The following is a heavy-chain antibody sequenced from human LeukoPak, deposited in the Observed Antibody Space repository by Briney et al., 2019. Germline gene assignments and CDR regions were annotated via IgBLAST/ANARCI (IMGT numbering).Heavy chain of an antibody. D-gene: IGHD2-2*01. CDR2: ISGGDDRA. CDR1: GFTFSRYA. Sequence: QSGGSLRLSCAASGFTFSRYAMSWVRQAPGKGLEWVSGISGGDDRADYADSVKGRFTISRDNSKNTLYMQMNSLRAEDTAVYYCANHLACGSTSCPSFDYWGQGTLVTVSS. J-gene: IGHJ4*02. CDR3: ANHLACGSTSCPSFDY. V-gene: IGHV3-23*01.